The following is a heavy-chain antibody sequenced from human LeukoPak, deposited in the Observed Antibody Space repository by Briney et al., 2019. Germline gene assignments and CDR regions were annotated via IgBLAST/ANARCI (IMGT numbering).Heavy chain of an antibody. J-gene: IGHJ4*02. CDR1: GGSISSGSYY. V-gene: IGHV4-39*01. CDR3: ARPLNFGSGSPPGY. Sequence: PSETLSLTCTVSGGSISSGSYYWGWFRQPPGKGLEWIGSIFYSGSTYYNPSLKSRVTISVDTSKNQFSLTLSSVTAADTAVYYCARPLNFGSGSPPGYWGQGTLVTVSS. D-gene: IGHD3-10*01. CDR2: IFYSGST.